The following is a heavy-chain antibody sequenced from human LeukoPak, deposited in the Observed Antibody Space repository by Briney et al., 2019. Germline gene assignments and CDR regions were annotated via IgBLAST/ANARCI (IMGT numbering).Heavy chain of an antibody. CDR3: ARGPYYYYGMDV. Sequence: ASLKLSCKASGYTLTSYDINSVRQATGHGLEWMGWMNPNSGNTGYAQKFQGRVTMTRNTSISTAYMELSSLRSEDTAVYYCARGPYYYYGMDVWGQGTTVTVSS. V-gene: IGHV1-8*01. J-gene: IGHJ6*02. CDR2: MNPNSGNT. CDR1: GYTLTSYD.